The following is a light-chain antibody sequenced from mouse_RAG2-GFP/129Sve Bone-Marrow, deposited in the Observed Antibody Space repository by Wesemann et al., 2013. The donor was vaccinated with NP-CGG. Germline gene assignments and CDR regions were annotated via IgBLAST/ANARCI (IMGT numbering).Light chain of an antibody. CDR3: QQWSSNPPT. V-gene: IGKV4-73*01. J-gene: IGKJ5*01. CDR1: SSVSSSY. Sequence: QIVLTQSPAIMSASPGERVTMTCSASSSVSSSYLYWYQQKSGSSQNSGFIAYPTWLLESQLASVAVGLGPLTLSQSNSMEAEDAATYYCQQWSSNPPTFGAGTKLELK. CDR2: AYP.